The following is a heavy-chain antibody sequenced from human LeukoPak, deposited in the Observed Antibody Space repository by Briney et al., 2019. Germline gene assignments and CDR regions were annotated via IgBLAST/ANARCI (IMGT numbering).Heavy chain of an antibody. CDR2: IKQDGSEN. CDR1: GCSFSSYW. Sequence: GGSLRLSCAASGCSFSSYWMSWVRQAPGKGLEWVATIKQDGSENYYVDSVKGRFTISRDNAKNSLYLQMNSLRAEDTAVYYCARSSCSSTRCYISMAFDIWGQGTMVTVSS. J-gene: IGHJ3*02. V-gene: IGHV3-7*01. CDR3: ARSSCSSTRCYISMAFDI. D-gene: IGHD2-2*02.